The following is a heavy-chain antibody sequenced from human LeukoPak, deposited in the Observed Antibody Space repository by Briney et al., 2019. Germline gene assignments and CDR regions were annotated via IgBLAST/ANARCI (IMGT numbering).Heavy chain of an antibody. CDR3: ARERGGAFDI. D-gene: IGHD3-10*01. V-gene: IGHV3-21*04. CDR1: GFTFSSYA. Sequence: GGSLRLSCAASGFTFSSYAMSWVRQAPGKGLEWVSSISCSSSYIYYADSVKGRFTISRDNAKNSLYLQMNSLRAEDTAVYYCARERGGAFDIWGQGTMVTVSS. CDR2: ISCSSSYI. J-gene: IGHJ3*02.